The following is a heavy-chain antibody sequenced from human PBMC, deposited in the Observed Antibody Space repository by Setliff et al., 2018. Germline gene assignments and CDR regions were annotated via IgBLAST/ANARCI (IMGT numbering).Heavy chain of an antibody. J-gene: IGHJ3*02. CDR2: IYTRGNSA. D-gene: IGHD6-19*01. CDR3: IRDTSGRDAFDI. CDR1: GFTFGFYA. V-gene: IGHV3-23*05. Sequence: GGSLRLSCSASGFTFGFYAMTWVRQAPGKGLEWVSMIYTRGNSAEYADSVKGRSTISRDNSQNTMYLQMNSLRAEDAAVYYCIRDTSGRDAFDIWGQGTMVTVSS.